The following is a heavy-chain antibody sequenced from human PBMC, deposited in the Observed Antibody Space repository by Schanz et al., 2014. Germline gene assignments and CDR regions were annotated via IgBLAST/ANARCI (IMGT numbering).Heavy chain of an antibody. Sequence: VQLLESGGGLVRPGGSLRLSCAASGFTFRDYYMSWIRQAPGKGLEWVSDISSGSSYANYADSVKGRFTISRDNAKKTLSLQMISLRAEDTAVYYCAKQIHYDILTVTRNWGPGTLVTVSS. CDR1: GFTFRDYY. D-gene: IGHD3-9*01. CDR3: AKQIHYDILTVTRN. CDR2: ISSGSSYA. J-gene: IGHJ4*02. V-gene: IGHV3-11*03.